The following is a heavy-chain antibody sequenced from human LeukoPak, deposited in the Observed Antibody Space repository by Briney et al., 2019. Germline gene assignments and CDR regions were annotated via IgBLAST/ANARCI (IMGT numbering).Heavy chain of an antibody. CDR3: ARMGDEYYDFWSGYYHDAFDI. D-gene: IGHD3-3*01. CDR1: GYTFTSYG. CDR2: ISAYNGNT. J-gene: IGHJ3*02. Sequence: ASVKVSCKASGYTFTSYGISWVRQAPGQGLEWMGWISAYNGNTNYAQKLQGRVTMTTDTSTSTAYMELRSLRSDDTAVYYRARMGDEYYDFWSGYYHDAFDIWGQGTMVTVSS. V-gene: IGHV1-18*01.